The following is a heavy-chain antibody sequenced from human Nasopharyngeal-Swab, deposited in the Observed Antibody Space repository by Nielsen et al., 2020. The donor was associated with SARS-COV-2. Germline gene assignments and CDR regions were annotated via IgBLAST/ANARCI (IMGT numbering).Heavy chain of an antibody. V-gene: IGHV1-46*01. CDR3: ARDLDPATAGALDI. D-gene: IGHD2-2*01. CDR2: INPSGGQT. Sequence: ASVKVSCKASGYTFRIYYMHWVRQAPGQGLEWMGLINPSGGQTTYAQKFQGRVTMTRDPSTSTVYMELSSLRSEDTAVYYCARDLDPATAGALDIWGQGTMVTVSS. J-gene: IGHJ3*02. CDR1: GYTFRIYY.